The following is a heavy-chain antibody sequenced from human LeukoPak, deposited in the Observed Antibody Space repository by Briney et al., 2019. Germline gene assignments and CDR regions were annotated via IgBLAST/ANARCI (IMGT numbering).Heavy chain of an antibody. Sequence: SETLSLTCTVSGGSISSSSYYWGWIRQPPGKGLEWIGNIYYSGSTNYNPSLKSRVTISVDTSKNQFSLKLSSVTAADTAVYYCARKRITMVRGNEYYFDYWGQGTLVTVSS. D-gene: IGHD3-10*01. CDR3: ARKRITMVRGNEYYFDY. V-gene: IGHV4-39*07. CDR2: IYYSGST. J-gene: IGHJ4*02. CDR1: GGSISSSSYY.